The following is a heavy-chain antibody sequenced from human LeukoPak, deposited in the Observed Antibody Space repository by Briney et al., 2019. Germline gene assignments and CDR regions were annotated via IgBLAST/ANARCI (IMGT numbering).Heavy chain of an antibody. CDR2: INHSGST. J-gene: IGHJ4*02. CDR3: ARSQQWLPIDY. D-gene: IGHD6-19*01. Sequence: SETLSLTCAVYGGSFSGYYWSWIRQPPGKGLEWIGEINHSGSTNYNPSLKSRVTISVDKSKNQFSLKLSSVTAADTAVYYCARSQQWLPIDYWGQGTLVTVSS. CDR1: GGSFSGYY. V-gene: IGHV4-34*01.